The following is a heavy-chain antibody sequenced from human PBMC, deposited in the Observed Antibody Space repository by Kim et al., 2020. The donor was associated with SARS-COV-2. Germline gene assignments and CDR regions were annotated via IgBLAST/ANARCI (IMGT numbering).Heavy chain of an antibody. J-gene: IGHJ4*02. CDR2: T. CDR3: VRDMNPTVYDY. V-gene: IGHV1-3*01. Sequence: TKSSQKFQGRFTIGRDTSANTAYMELRSLTTKDTAFYYCVRDMNPTVYDYWGQGTLVTVSS. D-gene: IGHD4-4*01.